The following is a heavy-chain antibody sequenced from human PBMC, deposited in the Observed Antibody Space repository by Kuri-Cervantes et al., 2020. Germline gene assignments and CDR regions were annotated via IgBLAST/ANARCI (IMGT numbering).Heavy chain of an antibody. CDR2: INHKRKT. CDR1: GGSFSDYY. V-gene: IGHV4-34*10. J-gene: IGHJ4*02. Sequence: GSLRLSCAVYGGSFSDYYWTWIRQPPGKGLEWIGEINHKRKTNYNPSLKSRITLSVDTSQNQFSLKLSAVTAADTAVYYCATAVPFGYWGQGTPVTVSS. CDR3: ATAVPFGY.